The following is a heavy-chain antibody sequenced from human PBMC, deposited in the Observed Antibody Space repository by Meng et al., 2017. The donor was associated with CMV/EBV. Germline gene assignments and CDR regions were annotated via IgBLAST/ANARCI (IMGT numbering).Heavy chain of an antibody. V-gene: IGHV1-18*01. CDR2: ISAYNGNT. D-gene: IGHD1-7*01. CDR1: GYTFTSYG. CDR3: ARWSSLTGTRGNWFDP. Sequence: ASVKVSCKASGYTFTSYGISWVRQAPGQGLEWMGWISAYNGNTNYAQKLQGRVTMTTDTSTSTAYMELRSLRSDDTDVYYCARWSSLTGTRGNWFDPWGQGTLVTVSS. J-gene: IGHJ5*02.